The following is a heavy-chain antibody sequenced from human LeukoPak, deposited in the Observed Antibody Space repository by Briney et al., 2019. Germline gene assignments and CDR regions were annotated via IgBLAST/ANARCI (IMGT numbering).Heavy chain of an antibody. Sequence: SGGSLRLSCAASGFTFSSYGMHWVRQAPGKGLEWMAFIRSDGSNKYYADSVKGRFTISRDNSKNTLYLQMNSLRAEDTAVYYCARDYVGSSPFDYWGQGTLVTVSS. CDR1: GFTFSSYG. V-gene: IGHV3-33*08. D-gene: IGHD3-22*01. CDR2: IRSDGSNK. J-gene: IGHJ4*02. CDR3: ARDYVGSSPFDY.